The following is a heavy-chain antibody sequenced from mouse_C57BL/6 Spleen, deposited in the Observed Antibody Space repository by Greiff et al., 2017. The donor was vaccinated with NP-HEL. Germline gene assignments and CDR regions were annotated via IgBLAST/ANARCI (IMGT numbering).Heavy chain of an antibody. CDR1: GFTFSSYA. D-gene: IGHD2-3*01. CDR2: ISDGGSYT. J-gene: IGHJ3*01. Sequence: EVKVVESGGGLVKPGGSLKLSCAASGFTFSSYAMSWVRQTPEKRLEWVATISDGGSYTYYPDNVKGRFTISRDNAKNNLYLQMSHLKSEDTAMYYCAREEWLLPGGQGTLVTVSA. CDR3: AREEWLLP. V-gene: IGHV5-4*01.